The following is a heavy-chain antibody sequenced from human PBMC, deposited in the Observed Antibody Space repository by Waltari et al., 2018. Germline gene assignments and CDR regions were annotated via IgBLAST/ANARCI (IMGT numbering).Heavy chain of an antibody. Sequence: VQVVESGGGLVQPGGSVRLSRAASGSPFGNYWMSWVRQAPGKGLEWVANIRQDGRQQFSVDSVKGRFTISRDDAKNSLYLQMNGLRAEDTAVYYCAREEGFRAFDIWGQGTLVTVSS. J-gene: IGHJ3*02. CDR2: IRQDGRQQ. CDR3: AREEGFRAFDI. V-gene: IGHV3-7*03. CDR1: GSPFGNYW.